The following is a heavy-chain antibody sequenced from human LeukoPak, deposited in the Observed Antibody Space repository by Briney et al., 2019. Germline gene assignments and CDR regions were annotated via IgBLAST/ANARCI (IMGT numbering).Heavy chain of an antibody. D-gene: IGHD3-3*01. CDR1: GGTFSSYT. Sequence: SVKVSCKASGGTFSSYTISWVRQAPGQGLEWMGRIIPILGIANYAQKFQGRVTITADKSTSTAYMELSSLRSEDTAVYYCAGGRFLEEKDRYYFDYWGQGTLVTVSS. CDR3: AGGRFLEEKDRYYFDY. V-gene: IGHV1-69*02. J-gene: IGHJ4*02. CDR2: IIPILGIA.